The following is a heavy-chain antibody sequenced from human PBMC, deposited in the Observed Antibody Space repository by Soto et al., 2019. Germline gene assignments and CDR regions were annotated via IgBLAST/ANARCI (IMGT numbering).Heavy chain of an antibody. D-gene: IGHD5-12*01. V-gene: IGHV5-51*01. CDR1: GYSFTSYW. CDR2: IYPGDSDT. Sequence: LGESLKLPCQGPGYSFTSYWIGWVRQMPGKGLEWMGIIYPGDSDTRYSPSFQGQVTISADKSISTANLQWSSLKASDTAKYYSTRSEWLRNYYYGMDVWGQGTTVTVSS. J-gene: IGHJ6*02. CDR3: TRSEWLRNYYYGMDV.